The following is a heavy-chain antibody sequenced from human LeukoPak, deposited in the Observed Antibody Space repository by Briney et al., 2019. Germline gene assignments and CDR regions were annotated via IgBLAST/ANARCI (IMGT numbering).Heavy chain of an antibody. D-gene: IGHD2-15*01. J-gene: IGHJ4*02. CDR2: FDPEDGEI. V-gene: IGHV1-24*01. Sequence: ASVKVSCKVSGYTLTELSMHWVRQAPGKGLEWMGGFDPEDGEIIYAQKFQGRVTMTEDTSTDTAYMELSSLRSEDTAVYYCATEGYCSASSCYPGGHWGQGTLVTVSS. CDR3: ATEGYCSASSCYPGGH. CDR1: GYTLTELS.